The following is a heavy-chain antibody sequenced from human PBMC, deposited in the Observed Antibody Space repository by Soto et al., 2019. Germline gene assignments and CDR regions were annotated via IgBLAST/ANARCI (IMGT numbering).Heavy chain of an antibody. CDR2: ISVSVRST. D-gene: IGHD2-21*02. CDR3: AKRDVPHSTSNAYFYDH. Sequence: EVQLLQSGGGLVQPGGSLRLSCGVSGFPFAPSTMSWVRQAPGKGLEWVSTISVSVRSTYSADSVQGRFTVSSDISDNTLFLRMTSLTADDTAVYFCAKRDVPHSTSNAYFYDHWGRGVLVTVSS. J-gene: IGHJ4*02. V-gene: IGHV3-23*01. CDR1: GFPFAPST.